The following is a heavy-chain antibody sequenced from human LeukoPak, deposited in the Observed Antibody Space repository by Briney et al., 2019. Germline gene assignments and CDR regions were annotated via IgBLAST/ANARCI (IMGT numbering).Heavy chain of an antibody. CDR2: IYYSGT. CDR3: ARALYYDFWSGQEYYYGMDV. J-gene: IGHJ6*02. D-gene: IGHD3-3*01. V-gene: IGHV4-31*03. Sequence: SETLSLTCTVSGGSISSGGYYWSWIRQHPGKGLEWIGYIYYSGTYYNPSLKSRVTISVDTSKNQFSLKLSSVTAADTAVYYCARALYYDFWSGQEYYYGMDVWGQGTTVTVSS. CDR1: GGSISSGGYY.